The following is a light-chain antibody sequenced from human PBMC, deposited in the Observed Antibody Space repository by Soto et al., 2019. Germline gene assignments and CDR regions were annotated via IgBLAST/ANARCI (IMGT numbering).Light chain of an antibody. Sequence: IVLTQSPATVSLSPGERVTLSCRASQSVNSYLAWYQQKPGQAPRLLIYGASSRATGIPDRFSGSGSGTDFTLTISRLEPEDFAVYYCQQYGSSSSWTFGQGTKVDI. CDR2: GAS. CDR3: QQYGSSSSWT. V-gene: IGKV3-20*01. J-gene: IGKJ1*01. CDR1: QSVNSY.